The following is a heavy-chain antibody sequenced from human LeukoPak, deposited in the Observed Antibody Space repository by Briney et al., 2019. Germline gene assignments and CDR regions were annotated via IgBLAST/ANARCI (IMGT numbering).Heavy chain of an antibody. D-gene: IGHD6-19*01. J-gene: IGHJ4*02. CDR1: GFTFSSYA. CDR3: ARDLSSGWLFDY. V-gene: IGHV3-21*01. Sequence: KPGGSLRLSCAASGFTFSSYAMSWVRQAPGKGLEWVSSISSSSSYIYYADSVKGRFTISRDNAKNSLYLQMNSLRAEDTAVYYCARDLSSGWLFDYWGQGTLVSVSS. CDR2: ISSSSSYI.